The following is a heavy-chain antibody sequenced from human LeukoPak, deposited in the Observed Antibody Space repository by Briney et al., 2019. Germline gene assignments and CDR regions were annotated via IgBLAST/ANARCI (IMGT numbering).Heavy chain of an antibody. CDR2: ISGRGGST. Sequence: GGSLRLSCAASGFTFSSYAMSWVRQAPGKGLEWVSGISGRGGSTYYADSVKGRFTISRDNSKNSLYLQMISLRAEDTAIYYCARDPYSGSYGDSYYYYMDVWGKGTTVTISS. CDR1: GFTFSSYA. V-gene: IGHV3-23*01. CDR3: ARDPYSGSYGDSYYYYMDV. D-gene: IGHD1-26*01. J-gene: IGHJ6*03.